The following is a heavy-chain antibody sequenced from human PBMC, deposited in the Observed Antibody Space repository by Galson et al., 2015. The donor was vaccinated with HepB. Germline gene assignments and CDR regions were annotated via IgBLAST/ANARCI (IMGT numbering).Heavy chain of an antibody. D-gene: IGHD2-15*01. Sequence: SLRLSCAASGFTFSSHGMHWVRQAPGKGLEWAAVISYDGNKQYYADSVKGRFTISRDNSKNTLYLQMNSLRAEDTSVYYCTTDVQKTWWSPMSWGQGTLVTVSS. CDR3: TTDVQKTWWSPMS. V-gene: IGHV3-30*03. J-gene: IGHJ4*02. CDR2: ISYDGNKQ. CDR1: GFTFSSHG.